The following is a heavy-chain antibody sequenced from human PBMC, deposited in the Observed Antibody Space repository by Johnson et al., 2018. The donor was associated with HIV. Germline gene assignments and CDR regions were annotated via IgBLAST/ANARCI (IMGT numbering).Heavy chain of an antibody. CDR2: FSWDGGTT. CDR3: AKGAVAGINDAFDI. D-gene: IGHD6-19*01. Sequence: VQLVESGGVVVQPGGSLRLSCAASGFTFDDYTLHWVRQAPGKGLEWVSLFSWDGGTTYSAYSVKGSFTTSRYKSKNSLYLQMNSRRTEDTALYYCAKGAVAGINDAFDIWGQGTMVTVSS. CDR1: GFTFDDYT. V-gene: IGHV3-43*01. J-gene: IGHJ3*02.